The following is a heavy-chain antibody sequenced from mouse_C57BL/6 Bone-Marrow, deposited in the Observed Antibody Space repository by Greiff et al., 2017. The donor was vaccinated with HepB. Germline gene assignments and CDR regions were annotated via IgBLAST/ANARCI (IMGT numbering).Heavy chain of an antibody. CDR2: ISSGGSYT. Sequence: EVMLVESGGDLVKPGGSLKLSCAASGFTFSSYGMSWVRQTPDKRLEWVATISSGGSYTYYPDSVKGRFTISRDNAKNTQYLQMSSLKSEDTAMYYCARHGRYWYFDVWGTGTTVTVSS. J-gene: IGHJ1*03. CDR3: ARHGRYWYFDV. CDR1: GFTFSSYG. V-gene: IGHV5-6*02.